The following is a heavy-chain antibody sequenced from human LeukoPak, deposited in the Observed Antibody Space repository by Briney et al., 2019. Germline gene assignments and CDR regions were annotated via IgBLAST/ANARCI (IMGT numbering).Heavy chain of an antibody. CDR2: ISGSGGST. CDR3: ARESVHLRDGYNYDYWYYYGMDV. D-gene: IGHD5-24*01. Sequence: PGGSLRLSCAASGFTFSSYAMSWVRQAPGKGLEWASAISGSGGSTYYADSVKGRFTISRDNSKNTLYLQMNSLRAEDTAVYYCARESVHLRDGYNYDYWYYYGMDVWGQGTTVTVSS. CDR1: GFTFSSYA. J-gene: IGHJ6*02. V-gene: IGHV3-23*01.